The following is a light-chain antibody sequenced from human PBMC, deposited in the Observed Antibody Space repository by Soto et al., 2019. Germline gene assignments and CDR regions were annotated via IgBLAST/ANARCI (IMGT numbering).Light chain of an antibody. Sequence: QSALTQPASVTGSPGQSITISCTGTSSDVGAYNYVSWYQQHPGKAPKPMIYEVNNRPSGVSDRFSGSKSGNTASLTISGLQAEDEADYYCNSHTTSASLVFGGGTKVTVL. CDR2: EVN. CDR1: SSDVGAYNY. J-gene: IGLJ2*01. V-gene: IGLV2-14*01. CDR3: NSHTTSASLV.